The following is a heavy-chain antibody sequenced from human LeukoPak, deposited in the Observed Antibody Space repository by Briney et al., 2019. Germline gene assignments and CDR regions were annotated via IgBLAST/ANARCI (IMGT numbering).Heavy chain of an antibody. CDR1: GGSISSTIW. CDR3: ARGRRVGDYDY. V-gene: IGHV4-4*02. Sequence: SGTLSLTCAVSGGSISSTIWWSWVRPPPGKGLEWIGEIYHTGSTNYNPSLKSRVTISVDKSKNQFSLKLSSVTAADTAVYYCARGRRVGDYDYWGQGTLVTVSS. CDR2: IYHTGST. J-gene: IGHJ4*02. D-gene: IGHD4-17*01.